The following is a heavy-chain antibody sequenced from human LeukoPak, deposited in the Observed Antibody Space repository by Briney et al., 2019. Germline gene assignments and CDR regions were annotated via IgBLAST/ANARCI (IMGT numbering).Heavy chain of an antibody. Sequence: PGESLKISCKGSGYSFTSYWIGWVRQMPGKGLEWMGIIYPGDSDTRYSPSFQGQVTISADKSISTAYLQWSSLKASDTAMYYCARLDSSGYLVYYFDYWGQGTLVTVSS. CDR1: GYSFTSYW. V-gene: IGHV5-51*01. CDR3: ARLDSSGYLVYYFDY. J-gene: IGHJ4*02. D-gene: IGHD3-22*01. CDR2: IYPGDSDT.